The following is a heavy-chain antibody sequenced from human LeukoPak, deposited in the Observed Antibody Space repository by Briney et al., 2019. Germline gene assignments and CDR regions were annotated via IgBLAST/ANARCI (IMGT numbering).Heavy chain of an antibody. Sequence: TGGPLRLSCAASGFTFNTFWMQWVRQVPGKGVVWVSRINSDESRTNYADSVKGRFNISRDNAKNTLYLHMNSLRAEDTALYYCTANYNYWGEGTLVTVSS. V-gene: IGHV3-74*01. CDR1: GFTFNTFW. CDR3: TANYNY. J-gene: IGHJ4*02. D-gene: IGHD3-10*01. CDR2: INSDESRT.